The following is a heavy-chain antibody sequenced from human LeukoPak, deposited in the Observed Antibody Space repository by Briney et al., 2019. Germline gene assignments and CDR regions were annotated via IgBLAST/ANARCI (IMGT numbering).Heavy chain of an antibody. D-gene: IGHD6-19*01. J-gene: IGHJ4*02. CDR2: ISGSGGST. Sequence: GGSLRLSCAASGFTFSSYAMSWVRQAPGKGLEWVSAISGSGGSTYYADSVKGRFTISRDNSKNTLYLQMNSLRAEDTAVYYCAKEEYRKQWLVLDYFDYWGQGTLVTVSS. V-gene: IGHV3-23*01. CDR1: GFTFSSYA. CDR3: AKEEYRKQWLVLDYFDY.